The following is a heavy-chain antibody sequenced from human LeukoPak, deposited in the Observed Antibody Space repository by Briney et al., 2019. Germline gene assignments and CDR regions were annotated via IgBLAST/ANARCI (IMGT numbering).Heavy chain of an antibody. CDR1: GGSISSYY. J-gene: IGHJ6*03. CDR3: ARDRRVAPAAFYYYYYMDV. D-gene: IGHD2-2*01. CDR2: IYTSGST. Sequence: SETLSLTCTVSGGSISSYYWSWIRQPAGKGLEWIGRIYTSGSTNYNPSLKSRVTMSVDTSKNQFSLKLSSVTAADTAVYYCARDRRVAPAAFYYYYYMDVWGKGTTVTVSS. V-gene: IGHV4-4*07.